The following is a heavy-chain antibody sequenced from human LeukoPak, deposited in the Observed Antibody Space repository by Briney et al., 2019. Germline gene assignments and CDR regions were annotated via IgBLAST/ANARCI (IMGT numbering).Heavy chain of an antibody. Sequence: GGSLRLSCAASGFTFTSYNMNWVRQAPGKGLEWVGRIKSKPDGGTTDYAAPVKGRFTISRDDSKNTLYLQMNSLKTEDTAVYYCTTDDFYDSNWGQGTLVTVSS. CDR1: GFTFTSYN. V-gene: IGHV3-15*01. CDR2: IKSKPDGGTT. D-gene: IGHD3-10*01. CDR3: TTDDFYDSN. J-gene: IGHJ4*02.